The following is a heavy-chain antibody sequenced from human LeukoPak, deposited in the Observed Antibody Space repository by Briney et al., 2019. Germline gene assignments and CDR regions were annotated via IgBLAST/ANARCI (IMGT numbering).Heavy chain of an antibody. J-gene: IGHJ4*02. V-gene: IGHV4-61*02. Sequence: SQTLSLTCTVSGGSISSGSYYWSWIRQPAGKGLEWIGRIYNSGSTNYNSFLKSRASMSLNTSKNQFSLKLSSVTAADTAVYYCAREFSTWGQGTLVTVSS. CDR3: AREFST. CDR1: GGSISSGSYY. D-gene: IGHD2/OR15-2a*01. CDR2: IYNSGST.